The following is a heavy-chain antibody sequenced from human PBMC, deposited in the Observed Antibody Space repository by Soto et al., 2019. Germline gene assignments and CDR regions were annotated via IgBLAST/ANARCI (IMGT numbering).Heavy chain of an antibody. CDR3: ARSVLLNYGSGNSTFDP. J-gene: IGHJ5*02. CDR1: GGSISSGGYY. Sequence: SETLSLTCTVSGGSISSGGYYWSWIRQHPGKGLEWIGYIYYSGSTYYNPSLKSRVTISVDTSKNQFSLKLSSVTAADTAVYYCARSVLLNYGSGNSTFDPWGKGTLVTVSS. CDR2: IYYSGST. V-gene: IGHV4-31*02. D-gene: IGHD3-10*01.